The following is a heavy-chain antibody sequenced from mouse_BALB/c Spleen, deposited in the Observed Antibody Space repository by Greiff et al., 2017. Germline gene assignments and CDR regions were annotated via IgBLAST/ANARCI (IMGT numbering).Heavy chain of an antibody. CDR1: GFSLTSYG. CDR2: IWSDGST. CDR3: ARHANRYDPRVHAMDY. Sequence: QVHVKQSGPDLVAPSQSLSITCTVSGFSLTSYGVHWVRQPPGKGLEWLVVIWSDGSTTYNSALKSRLSISKDNSKSQVFLKMNSLQTDDTAMYYCARHANRYDPRVHAMDYWGQGTSVTVSS. D-gene: IGHD2-14*01. J-gene: IGHJ4*01. V-gene: IGHV2-6-2*01.